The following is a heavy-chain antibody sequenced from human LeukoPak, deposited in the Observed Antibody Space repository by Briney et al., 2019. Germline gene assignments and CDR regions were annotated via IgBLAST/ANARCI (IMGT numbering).Heavy chain of an antibody. Sequence: PGGSLRLSCAASGFTFSSYAMSWVRQAPGKGLEWVSAISGSGGSTYYADSVKGRFTISRDNSKNTLYLQMNSLRAEDTAVYYCAREEDYGSGSYSPNFDYWGQGTLVTVSS. CDR3: AREEDYGSGSYSPNFDY. CDR2: ISGSGGST. D-gene: IGHD3-10*01. V-gene: IGHV3-23*01. J-gene: IGHJ4*02. CDR1: GFTFSSYA.